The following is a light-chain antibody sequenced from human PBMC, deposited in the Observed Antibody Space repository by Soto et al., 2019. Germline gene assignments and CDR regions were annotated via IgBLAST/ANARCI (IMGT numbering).Light chain of an antibody. J-gene: IGKJ1*01. CDR3: QQYGSSFRT. V-gene: IGKV3-20*01. CDR2: GAS. CDR1: QSVSSSY. Sequence: EIVLTQSPGTLSLSPGERATLSCRASQSVSSSYLAWYQQKPGQAPRLLIYGASSRATGIPYRFSGSGSGTDFTHIISRRERADLTVYSLQQYGSSFRTFGQRTMV.